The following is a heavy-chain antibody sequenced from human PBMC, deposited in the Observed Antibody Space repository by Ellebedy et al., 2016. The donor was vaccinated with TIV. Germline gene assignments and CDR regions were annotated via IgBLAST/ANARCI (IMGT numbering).Heavy chain of an antibody. D-gene: IGHD1-14*01. CDR2: IWYDGSNE. CDR1: GFSFDRYG. J-gene: IGHJ5*02. V-gene: IGHV3-33*06. CDR3: AKGGFRNWFDP. Sequence: GESLKISCAASGFSFDRYGMHWVRQPPGKGLEWVAVIWYDGSNEYYADSVKGRFTISRDNSKNTLYLHMNSLRVEETAIYYCAKGGFRNWFDPWGQGTLVTVSS.